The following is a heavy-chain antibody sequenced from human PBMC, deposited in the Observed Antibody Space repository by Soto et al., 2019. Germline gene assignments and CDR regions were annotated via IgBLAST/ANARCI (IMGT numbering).Heavy chain of an antibody. V-gene: IGHV1-69*08. CDR2: IIPILGKA. CDR3: ARALVGDGFVY. D-gene: IGHD3-16*01. J-gene: IGHJ4*02. Sequence: QVQLVQSGAEVKKPGSSVKVSCKASGGTFSSYTISWVRQAPGQRLEWMGRIIPILGKANYAQKFPGRVTITADKATSTAYRELSSLRSEDTAVYYCARALVGDGFVYWGQGTLVTVSS. CDR1: GGTFSSYT.